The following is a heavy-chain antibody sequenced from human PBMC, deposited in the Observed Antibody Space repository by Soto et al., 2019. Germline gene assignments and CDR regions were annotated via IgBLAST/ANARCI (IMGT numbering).Heavy chain of an antibody. Sequence: QVQLVQSGAEVKKPGASVKVSCKASGYTFTSFTMSWVRQAPGQGLEWMGWISTDNGNTNYAQKLQGRVTMTKDTAKSTAYLELRSLRSDDTAMYSCARGLKDGEYSAWGQGTLVTVAS. CDR3: ARGLKDGEYSA. CDR2: ISTDNGNT. D-gene: IGHD4-17*01. CDR1: GYTFTSFT. J-gene: IGHJ5*02. V-gene: IGHV1-18*01.